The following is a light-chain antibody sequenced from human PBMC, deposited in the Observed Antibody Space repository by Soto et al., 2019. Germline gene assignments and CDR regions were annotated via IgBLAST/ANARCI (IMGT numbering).Light chain of an antibody. CDR2: DVS. V-gene: IGLV2-14*03. Sequence: QSALTQPASVPGSPGQSITISCTGTSSDVGGYNYVSWYQHHPGKAPKLIIFDVSNRPSGVSNPFSGSKSGNTASLTISALQPEDEADYYCSSYTTSNTRQIVFGTGTKVTVL. CDR1: SSDVGGYNY. CDR3: SSYTTSNTRQIV. J-gene: IGLJ1*01.